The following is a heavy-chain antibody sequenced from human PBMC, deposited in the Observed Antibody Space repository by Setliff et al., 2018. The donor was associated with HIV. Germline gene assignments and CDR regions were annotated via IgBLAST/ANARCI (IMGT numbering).Heavy chain of an antibody. J-gene: IGHJ4*02. CDR1: GYRFSKYW. CDR3: ARLGVGATPFDY. D-gene: IGHD1-26*01. Sequence: GESLKISCKGSGYRFSKYWVGWVRQMPGKGPEWMGIIYPDDSDTRYSPSFQGQVTISADKSISTAYLQWSSLKASDTAIYYCARLGVGATPFDYWGQGTLVTVSS. CDR2: IYPDDSDT. V-gene: IGHV5-51*01.